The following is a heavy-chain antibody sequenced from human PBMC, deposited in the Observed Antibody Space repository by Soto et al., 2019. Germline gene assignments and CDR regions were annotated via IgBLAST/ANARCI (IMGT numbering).Heavy chain of an antibody. J-gene: IGHJ4*02. CDR1: GFTFSSYA. D-gene: IGHD2-15*01. V-gene: IGHV3-23*01. CDR2: ISGSGGST. Sequence: GGSLRLSCAASGFTFSSYAMSWVRQAPGKGLEWVSAISGSGGSTYYADSVKGRFTISRDNSKNTLYLQMNSLRAEDTAVYYCAKGRVSRGYCSGGSCYSIDDWGQGTLVTVSS. CDR3: AKGRVSRGYCSGGSCYSIDD.